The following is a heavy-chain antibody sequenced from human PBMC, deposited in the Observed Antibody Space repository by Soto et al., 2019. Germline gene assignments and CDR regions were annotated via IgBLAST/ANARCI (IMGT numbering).Heavy chain of an antibody. J-gene: IGHJ4*02. V-gene: IGHV1-58*01. Sequence: SVKVSCKASGFTFTSSAVQWVRQARGQRLEWIGWIVVGSGNTNYAQKFQERVTITRDMSTSTAYMELSSLRSEDTAVYYCAADYYDSSGYPVFDYWGQGTLVTV. CDR2: IVVGSGNT. D-gene: IGHD3-22*01. CDR1: GFTFTSSA. CDR3: AADYYDSSGYPVFDY.